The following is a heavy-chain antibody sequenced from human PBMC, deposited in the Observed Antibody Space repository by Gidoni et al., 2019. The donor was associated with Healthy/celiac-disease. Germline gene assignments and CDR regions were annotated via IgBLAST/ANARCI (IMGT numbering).Heavy chain of an antibody. CDR1: GFTFSSYG. J-gene: IGHJ4*02. V-gene: IGHV3-30*18. D-gene: IGHD6-6*01. CDR2: ISYDGSNK. Sequence: QVQLVESGGGVVQPGRSLRLSCAASGFTFSSYGMHWVRQAPGKGLEWVAVISYDGSNKYYADSVKGRFTISRDNSKNTLYLQMNSLRAEDTAVYYCAKRSSIAARADYWGQGTLVTVSS. CDR3: AKRSSIAARADY.